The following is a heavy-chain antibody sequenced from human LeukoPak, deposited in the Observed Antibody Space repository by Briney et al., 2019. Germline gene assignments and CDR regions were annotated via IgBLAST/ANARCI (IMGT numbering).Heavy chain of an antibody. CDR2: ISYDGSNK. V-gene: IGHV3-30*18. CDR3: AKGWYDILTGHNWFDP. CDR1: GFTFSSYW. D-gene: IGHD3-9*01. J-gene: IGHJ5*02. Sequence: GGSLRLSCAASGFTFSSYWMSWVRQAPGKGLEWVAVISYDGSNKYYADSVKGRFTVSRDNSKNTLYLQMNSLRAEDTAVYYCAKGWYDILTGHNWFDPWGQGTLVTVSS.